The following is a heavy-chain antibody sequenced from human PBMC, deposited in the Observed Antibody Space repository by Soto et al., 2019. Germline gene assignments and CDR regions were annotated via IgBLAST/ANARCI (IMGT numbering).Heavy chain of an antibody. D-gene: IGHD3-10*01. Sequence: SETLSLTCTVSGGSISSDYWSWIRQSPGKGLQWIGYTYYSGNTNYNPSLKSRVTISVDTSKNQFSLKLSSVTAADTAVYYCARSVRGHDYYYYYMDVWGKGTTVTVSS. CDR2: TYYSGNT. J-gene: IGHJ6*03. CDR1: GGSISSDY. CDR3: ARSVRGHDYYYYYMDV. V-gene: IGHV4-59*01.